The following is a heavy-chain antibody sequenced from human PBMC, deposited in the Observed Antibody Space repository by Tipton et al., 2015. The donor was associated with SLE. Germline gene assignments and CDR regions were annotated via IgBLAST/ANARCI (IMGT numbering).Heavy chain of an antibody. Sequence: TLSTCTVSGGSISSGGYYWSWIRQHPGKGLEWIGYIYYSGSTYYNPSLKSRVTISVDTSKNQFSLKLSSVTAADTAVYYCARGPSGGSSSGHYFDYWGQGTLVTVSS. V-gene: IGHV4-31*03. D-gene: IGHD6-6*01. CDR2: IYYSGST. CDR1: GGSISSGGYY. CDR3: ARGPSGGSSSGHYFDY. J-gene: IGHJ4*02.